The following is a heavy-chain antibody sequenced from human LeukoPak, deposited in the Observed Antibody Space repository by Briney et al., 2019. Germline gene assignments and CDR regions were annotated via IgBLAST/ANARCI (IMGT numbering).Heavy chain of an antibody. CDR1: GFTFSNHP. Sequence: GGSLRLSCAASGFTFSNHPMHWVRQAPGKGLERVAIISYDGGKKYYADSVKGRFTISRDISKNTLYLQMTSLRAEDTAVYYCARWLGSYYYYGMDVWGQGTTVTVSS. CDR3: ARWLGSYYYYGMDV. J-gene: IGHJ6*02. V-gene: IGHV3-30-3*01. CDR2: ISYDGGKK. D-gene: IGHD6-19*01.